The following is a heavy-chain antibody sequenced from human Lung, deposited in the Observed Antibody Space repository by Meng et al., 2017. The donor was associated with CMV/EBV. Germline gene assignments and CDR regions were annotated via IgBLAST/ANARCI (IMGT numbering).Heavy chain of an antibody. V-gene: IGHV1-8*01. J-gene: IGHJ5*02. Sequence: SGYTFNSYDIKWVRQATGQGLEWMGWMNPNSGNTAYAPKFQGRLTMTRNTSINTAYMDLSSLRSEDTAIYYCTRGRGSTHKGNWFDPWGQGTLVTVSS. CDR1: GYTFNSYD. D-gene: IGHD3-10*01. CDR2: MNPNSGNT. CDR3: TRGRGSTHKGNWFDP.